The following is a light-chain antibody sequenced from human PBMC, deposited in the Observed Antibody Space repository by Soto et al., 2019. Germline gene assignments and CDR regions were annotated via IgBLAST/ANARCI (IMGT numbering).Light chain of an antibody. J-gene: IGKJ5*01. Sequence: AIRMTQSPSSLSASTGDRVTITCRASQGISSYLAWYQQKPGKAPTLLIYAASTLQSGVPSRFSGSGSGTDFTLTISCLQSEDLSTYYCQQYYSYPSITFGQGTRLEIK. CDR1: QGISSY. CDR2: AAS. CDR3: QQYYSYPSIT. V-gene: IGKV1-8*01.